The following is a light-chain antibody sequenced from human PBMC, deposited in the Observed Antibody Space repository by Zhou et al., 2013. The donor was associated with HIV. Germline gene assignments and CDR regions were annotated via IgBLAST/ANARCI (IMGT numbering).Light chain of an antibody. CDR3: QQSYRTLWLT. CDR2: AAS. CDR1: QSISSY. V-gene: IGKV1-39*01. Sequence: DIQMTQSPSSLSASVGDRVTITCRASQSISSYLNWYQQKPGKAPKLLIYAASTLQSGVPSRFSGSGSGTDFTLTISSLQPEDFATYYCQQSYRTLWLTFGGGTK. J-gene: IGKJ4*01.